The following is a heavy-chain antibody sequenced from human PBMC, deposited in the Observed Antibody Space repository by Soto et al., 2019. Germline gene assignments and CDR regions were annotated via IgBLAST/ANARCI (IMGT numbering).Heavy chain of an antibody. Sequence: QEQLLQSGAEVKKPGAPVTVSCKASGYTFLIYFVHWVRQAPGQGLEWMGIINPGSGTTTYSQQFQGRVIMTSDTSTNTVHMAMTSLTSEDTAVYFCAREKILDGSGRRHYYGMDVWGQGTAVSVSS. D-gene: IGHD3-10*01. J-gene: IGHJ6*02. V-gene: IGHV1-46*01. CDR1: GYTFLIYF. CDR2: INPGSGTT. CDR3: AREKILDGSGRRHYYGMDV.